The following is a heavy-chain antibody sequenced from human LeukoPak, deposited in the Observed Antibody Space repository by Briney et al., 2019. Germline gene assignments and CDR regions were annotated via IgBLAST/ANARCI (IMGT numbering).Heavy chain of an antibody. Sequence: ASVNVSCKASGYTFTSYGISWVRQAPGQGLEWMGWISAYNGNTNYAQKLQGRVTMTTDTSTSTAYMELRSLRSDDTAVYYCARTEDYGDYDDPSVFDYWGQGTLVTVSS. CDR3: ARTEDYGDYDDPSVFDY. V-gene: IGHV1-18*01. J-gene: IGHJ4*02. D-gene: IGHD4-17*01. CDR2: ISAYNGNT. CDR1: GYTFTSYG.